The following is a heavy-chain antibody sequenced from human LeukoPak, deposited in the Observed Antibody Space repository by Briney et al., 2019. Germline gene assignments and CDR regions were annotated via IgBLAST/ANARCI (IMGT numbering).Heavy chain of an antibody. D-gene: IGHD2-21*01. Sequence: PGGSLRLSCAASGFTFSSYAMSWVRQAPGKGLEWVSAISGSGGSTYYADSVKGRFTISRDNSKNTLYLQMNSLRAEDTAVYYCAKDGLPPAYCGGDCFHWYFDLWGRGTLVTVSS. CDR3: AKDGLPPAYCGGDCFHWYFDL. CDR2: ISGSGGST. J-gene: IGHJ2*01. CDR1: GFTFSSYA. V-gene: IGHV3-23*01.